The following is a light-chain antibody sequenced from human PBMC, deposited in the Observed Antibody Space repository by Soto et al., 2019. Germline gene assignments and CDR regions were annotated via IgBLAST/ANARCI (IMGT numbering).Light chain of an antibody. CDR3: QQRSNWHPYT. Sequence: IALTQSQATLSLSPGVRATLSCRTSQSVSSYLAWYQQKPGQAPRHLIYDASNRVNGIAARFSGSGSWTDFTITTISRVPADDAVSYCQQRSNWHPYTFGEGTKLEIK. J-gene: IGKJ2*01. V-gene: IGKV3-11*01. CDR2: DAS. CDR1: QSVSSY.